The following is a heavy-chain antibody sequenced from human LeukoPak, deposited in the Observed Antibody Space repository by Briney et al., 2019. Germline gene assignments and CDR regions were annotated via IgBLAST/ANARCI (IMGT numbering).Heavy chain of an antibody. CDR1: GVIVGSNY. D-gene: IGHD2-2*01. V-gene: IGHV3-53*01. CDR2: IYGDDYT. CDR3: ARGPSLVPATIYYHYMDV. Sequence: GGSLRLSCAASGVIVGSNYMTWVRQAPGKGLEWVAVIYGDDYTFYADSVDGRFTVSRDRSKNTVYLRLNSLRPEDTAVYFCARGPSLVPATIYYHYMDVWGTGTTVTVSS. J-gene: IGHJ6*03.